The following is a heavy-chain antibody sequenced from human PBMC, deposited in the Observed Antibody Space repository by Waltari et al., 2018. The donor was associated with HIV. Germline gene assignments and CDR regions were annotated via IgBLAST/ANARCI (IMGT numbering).Heavy chain of an antibody. V-gene: IGHV4-39*01. D-gene: IGHD6-19*01. CDR3: VRHGGGWAPGGFDY. J-gene: IGHJ4*02. CDR1: GGSISSRSYY. Sequence: QLQLQESGPGLVKPSETLSLTCTVSGGSISSRSYYWGWIRQPPGKGLEWIGSIYYSGSTYYNPSLKSRVTISVDTSKNQFSLKLSSVTAADTAVYHCVRHGGGWAPGGFDYWGQGTLVTVSS. CDR2: IYYSGST.